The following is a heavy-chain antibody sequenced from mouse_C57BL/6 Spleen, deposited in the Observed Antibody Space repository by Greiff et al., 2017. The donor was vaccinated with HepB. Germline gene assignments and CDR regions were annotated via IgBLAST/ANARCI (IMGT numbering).Heavy chain of an antibody. CDR2: INPGSGGT. CDR3: AREGVLYYDYDRDYFDY. J-gene: IGHJ2*01. Sequence: QVQLQQSGAELVRPGTSVKVSCKASGYAFTNYLIEWVKQRPGQGLEWIGVINPGSGGTKYNEKFKGKATLTADKSSSTAYMQLSSRTSDDSAVYFCAREGVLYYDYDRDYFDYWGQGTTLTVSS. CDR1: GYAFTNYL. D-gene: IGHD2-4*01. V-gene: IGHV1-54*01.